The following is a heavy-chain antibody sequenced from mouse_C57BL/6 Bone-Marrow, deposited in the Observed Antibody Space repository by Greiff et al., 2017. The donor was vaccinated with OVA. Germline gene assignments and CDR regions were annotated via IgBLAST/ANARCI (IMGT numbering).Heavy chain of an antibody. CDR1: GYTFTDYY. J-gene: IGHJ4*01. CDR2: IYPGSGNT. V-gene: IGHV1-76*01. Sequence: QVQLQQSGAELVRPGASVKLSCKASGYTFTDYYINWVKQRPGQGLAWIARIYPGSGNTSYNEKFKGKATLTAENSSSTAYMQLSSLTSEDSAVYFCARSKYSYAMDYWGQGTSVTVSS. D-gene: IGHD5-1*01. CDR3: ARSKYSYAMDY.